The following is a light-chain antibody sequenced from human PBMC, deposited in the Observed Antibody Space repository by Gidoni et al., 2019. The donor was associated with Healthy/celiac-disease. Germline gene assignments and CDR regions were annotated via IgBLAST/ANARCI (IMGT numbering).Light chain of an antibody. J-gene: IGKJ4*01. V-gene: IGKV1-39*01. Sequence: DIQMTQSPSSLSASVGDRVTITCRASQSISSYLNWYQQKPGKAPKLLIYAASSLQSGVPSRFSGSVSGTDFTLTISSLQPEEFATYYCQQSYSTPSTFGGXTKVEIK. CDR3: QQSYSTPST. CDR2: AAS. CDR1: QSISSY.